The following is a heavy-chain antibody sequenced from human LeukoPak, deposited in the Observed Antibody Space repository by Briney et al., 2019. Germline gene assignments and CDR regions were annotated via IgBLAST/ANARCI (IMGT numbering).Heavy chain of an antibody. Sequence: GGSLRLSCAASGFTFDDYAMHWVRQAPGKGLEWVSGISWNSGSIGYADSVKGRFTISRDNAKNSLYLQMNSLRAEDTALYYCAKGDDSXXYLENFDYWGQGTLVTV. CDR2: ISWNSGSI. CDR1: GFTFDDYA. D-gene: IGHD3-22*01. V-gene: IGHV3-9*01. CDR3: AKGDDSXXYLENFDY. J-gene: IGHJ4*02.